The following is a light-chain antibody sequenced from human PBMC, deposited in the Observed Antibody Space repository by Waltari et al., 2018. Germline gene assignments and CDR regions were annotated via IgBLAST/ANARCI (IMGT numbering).Light chain of an antibody. J-gene: IGKJ1*01. Sequence: EVVLTQSPGTLSLSPGERATFFCRASQSVSRYLAWYQQKPGQAPRLLIYGASSRATGIPDRFSGVGSGTDFSLTISRLEPEDFAVYYCQKYDRLPATFGQGTKVEIK. CDR2: GAS. CDR3: QKYDRLPAT. V-gene: IGKV3-20*01. CDR1: QSVSRY.